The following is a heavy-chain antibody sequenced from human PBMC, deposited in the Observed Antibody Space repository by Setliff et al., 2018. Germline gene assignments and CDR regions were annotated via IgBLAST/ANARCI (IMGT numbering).Heavy chain of an antibody. V-gene: IGHV4-39*07. CDR1: GGSISSSRYY. Sequence: SETLSLTCTVSGGSISSSRYYWGWIRQPPGKGLEWIGSIYYSGSTYYNPSLKSRVTISVDTSKNQFSLKLSPVTAADTAVYYCARVSGMGSPPYYYYYYGMDVWGQGTTVTVSS. CDR2: IYYSGST. J-gene: IGHJ6*02. D-gene: IGHD6-25*01. CDR3: ARVSGMGSPPYYYYYYGMDV.